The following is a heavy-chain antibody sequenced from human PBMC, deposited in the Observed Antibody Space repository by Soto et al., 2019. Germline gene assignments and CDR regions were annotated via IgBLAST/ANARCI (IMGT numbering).Heavy chain of an antibody. CDR3: ARPLRQYYYDSSGYSA. J-gene: IGHJ5*02. Sequence: SVKGSCKSSGYTFTRYDINCVRNDTEQGLECMGWMNPNSGNTGYAQKFQGRVTMTRNTSISTAYMELSSLRSEDTAVYYCARPLRQYYYDSSGYSAWGQGTLVTGSS. D-gene: IGHD3-22*01. V-gene: IGHV1-8*01. CDR1: GYTFTRYD. CDR2: MNPNSGNT.